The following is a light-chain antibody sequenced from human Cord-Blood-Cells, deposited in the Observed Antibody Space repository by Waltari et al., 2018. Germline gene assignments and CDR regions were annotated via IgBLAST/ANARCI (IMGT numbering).Light chain of an antibody. CDR3: QQYYSTPYT. J-gene: IGKJ2*01. Sequence: DIVMTQSPDSLAVSLGERATINCKSSPSVLSSSNNKNYSAWYQQKPGQPPTLLIYWDSTRESGVPDRFSGSGSGTDFTLTISSLQAEDVAVYYCQQYYSTPYTFGQGTKLEIK. CDR1: PSVLSSSNNKNY. CDR2: WDS. V-gene: IGKV4-1*01.